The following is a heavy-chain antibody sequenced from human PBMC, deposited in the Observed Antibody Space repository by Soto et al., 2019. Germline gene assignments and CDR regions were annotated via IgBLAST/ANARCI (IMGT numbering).Heavy chain of an antibody. D-gene: IGHD6-6*01. V-gene: IGHV4-39*01. J-gene: IGHJ4*02. Sequence: QLQLQESGPGLVKPSETLSLTCSVSDDSINSDKYYWGWIRQPPGKGLEWIGSIYYRGNAYYNPSRQPRVTIALDKSKSQFSLKLNSVTAADSAVYFCARLEGLATSSYYFDFWGPGALVTVSS. CDR3: ARLEGLATSSYYFDF. CDR2: IYYRGNA. CDR1: DDSINSDKYY.